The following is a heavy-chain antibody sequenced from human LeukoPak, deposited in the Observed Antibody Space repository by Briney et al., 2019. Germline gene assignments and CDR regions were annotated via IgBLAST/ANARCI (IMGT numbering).Heavy chain of an antibody. CDR1: GFTFSIYA. D-gene: IGHD1-26*01. V-gene: IGHV3-21*01. CDR3: ARYVGGATTFGYYGMDV. J-gene: IGHJ6*02. CDR2: ISSSSSYK. Sequence: KPGGALSLSCAASGFTFSIYAMTRVRQAPGKGLEWVSSISSSSSYKYYADSVKGRLTISRDNAKNSLSLQMNSLRAEDTAVYYCARYVGGATTFGYYGMDVWGQGTTVTVSS.